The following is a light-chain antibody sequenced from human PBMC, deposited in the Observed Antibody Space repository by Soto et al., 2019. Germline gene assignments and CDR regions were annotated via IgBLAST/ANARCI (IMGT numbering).Light chain of an antibody. CDR1: STDVGGYNA. CDR2: EVT. J-gene: IGLJ1*01. Sequence: QSVLSRPAFVSGSPGQTITISCTGTSTDVGGYNAVSWYQHHPGKAPKLIIYEVTHRPSGVSDRFSASKSGNTASLTISGLQAEDEADYYCNSFRVSHLYVFGTGTKVTVL. CDR3: NSFRVSHLYV. V-gene: IGLV2-14*01.